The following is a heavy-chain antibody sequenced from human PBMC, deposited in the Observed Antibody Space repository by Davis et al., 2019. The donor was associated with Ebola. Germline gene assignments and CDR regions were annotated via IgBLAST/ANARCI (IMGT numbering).Heavy chain of an antibody. CDR2: IYPGDSDT. CDR1: GYSFTSYW. D-gene: IGHD2-2*01. CDR3: ARQGCSSTSCYGKGYYYYGMDV. Sequence: GESLKISCKGSGYSFTSYWIGWVRQMPGKGLEWMGIIYPGDSDTRYSPSFQGQVTISADKSISTAYLQWSSLKASDTAMYYCARQGCSSTSCYGKGYYYYGMDVWGQGTTVTVSS. V-gene: IGHV5-51*01. J-gene: IGHJ6*02.